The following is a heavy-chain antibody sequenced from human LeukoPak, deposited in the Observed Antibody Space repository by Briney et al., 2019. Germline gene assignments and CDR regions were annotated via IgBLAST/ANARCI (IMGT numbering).Heavy chain of an antibody. Sequence: PSETLSLTCTVSGGSISSGGYYWSWIRQHPGKGLEWIGYIYYSGSTYYNPSLESRVTISVDTSKNQFSLKLSSVTAADTAVYYCARDRWSCSGGSCSPGGLDYWGQGTLVTVSS. CDR2: IYYSGST. V-gene: IGHV4-31*03. CDR3: ARDRWSCSGGSCSPGGLDY. CDR1: GGSISSGGYY. J-gene: IGHJ4*02. D-gene: IGHD2-15*01.